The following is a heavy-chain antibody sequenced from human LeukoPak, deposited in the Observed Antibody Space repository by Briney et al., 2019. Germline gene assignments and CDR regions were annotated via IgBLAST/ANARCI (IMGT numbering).Heavy chain of an antibody. V-gene: IGHV3-30*04. CDR1: GFTFCSYA. CDR2: ISYDGSNK. CDR3: ARDKDFLDSPYFDY. Sequence: GGSLRLSCAASGFTFCSYAMHWVRQAPGKGLEWVAVISYDGSNKYYADSVKGRFTISRDNSKNTLYLQMNSLRAEDTAVYYCARDKDFLDSPYFDYWGQGTLVTVSS. J-gene: IGHJ4*02. D-gene: IGHD2/OR15-2a*01.